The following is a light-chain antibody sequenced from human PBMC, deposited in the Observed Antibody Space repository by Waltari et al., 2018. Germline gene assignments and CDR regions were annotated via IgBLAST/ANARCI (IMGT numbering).Light chain of an antibody. CDR2: QDN. CDR1: NLGEKY. CDR3: QAWDTNSVI. V-gene: IGLV3-1*01. J-gene: IGLJ2*01. Sequence: SYDLTQPPSVSVSPGQSATISCPGENLGEKYASWYQQTPGQSPVLVIDQDNKRPAGIPERFSGSNSGNTATLTISGTQAMDEADYYCQAWDTNSVIFGGGTKLTVL.